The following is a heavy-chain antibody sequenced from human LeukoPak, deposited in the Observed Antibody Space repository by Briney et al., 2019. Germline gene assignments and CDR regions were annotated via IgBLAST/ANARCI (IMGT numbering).Heavy chain of an antibody. CDR2: IYSGGST. CDR3: TRDRDYYDSSGPTY. V-gene: IGHV3-66*01. CDR1: EFSVGSNY. J-gene: IGHJ4*02. D-gene: IGHD3-22*01. Sequence: GGSLRLSCAASEFSVGSNYMTWVRQAPGKGLEWVSLIYSGGSTYYADSVKGRFTISRDNSKNTLYLQMNSLKTEDTAVYYCTRDRDYYDSSGPTYWGQGILVTVSS.